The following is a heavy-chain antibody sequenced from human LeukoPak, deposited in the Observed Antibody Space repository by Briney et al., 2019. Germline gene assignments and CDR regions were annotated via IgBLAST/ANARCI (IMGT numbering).Heavy chain of an antibody. CDR2: ISGSGASI. CDR3: AKDVGKWESLHFFDY. CDR1: GFTLSTNA. Sequence: GGSLRLSCLTSGFTLSTNAMSWVRQAPGKGLEWISGISGSGASIYYADSVKGRFTISRGDSRNTLYLQMNSLRGDDTAVYYCAKDVGKWESLHFFDYWGQGTLVTVSS. V-gene: IGHV3-23*01. J-gene: IGHJ4*02. D-gene: IGHD1-26*01.